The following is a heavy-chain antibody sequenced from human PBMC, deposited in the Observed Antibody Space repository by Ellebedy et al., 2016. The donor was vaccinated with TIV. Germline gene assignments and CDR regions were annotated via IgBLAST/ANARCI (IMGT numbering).Heavy chain of an antibody. CDR1: GFTFSTYV. J-gene: IGHJ3*02. CDR3: ASYDSSDDAFDI. CDR2: INNDGSTT. D-gene: IGHD3-22*01. V-gene: IGHV3-74*01. Sequence: GGSLRLSXVASGFTFSTYVMTWVRQAPGKGLEWVSRINNDGSTTSYADSVKGRFTISRDNAKNSLYLQMNSLRAEDTAVYYCASYDSSDDAFDIWGQGTMVTVSS.